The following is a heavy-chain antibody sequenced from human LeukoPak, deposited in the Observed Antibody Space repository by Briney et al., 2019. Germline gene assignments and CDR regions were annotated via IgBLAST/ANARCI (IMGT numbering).Heavy chain of an antibody. CDR1: GGTFSSYA. CDR3: ASTPHCSSTSCYEY. CDR2: IIPILGIA. D-gene: IGHD2-2*01. Sequence: SVKVSCKAAGGTFSSYAISWVRQAPGQGLEWMGRIIPILGIANYAQKVQGRVTITADKSTSTAYMELSSLRSEDTAVYYCASTPHCSSTSCYEYWGQGTLVTVSS. V-gene: IGHV1-69*04. J-gene: IGHJ4*02.